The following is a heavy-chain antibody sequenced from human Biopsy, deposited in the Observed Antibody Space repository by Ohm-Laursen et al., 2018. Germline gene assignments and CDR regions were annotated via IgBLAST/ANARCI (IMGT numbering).Heavy chain of an antibody. CDR1: GFSLRNFT. V-gene: IGHV3-21*01. J-gene: IGHJ5*02. D-gene: IGHD2-2*01. CDR2: TSRSVSHI. CDR3: ATEVVPAGIGGHWLDP. Sequence: GSLRLSCAAPGFSLRNFTINWVRQAPGKGLEWVSSTSRSVSHILYAETLKGRFTVSKENGKNSLYLHMNSLRAEDTAVYYCATEVVPAGIGGHWLDPWGQGTLVTVSS.